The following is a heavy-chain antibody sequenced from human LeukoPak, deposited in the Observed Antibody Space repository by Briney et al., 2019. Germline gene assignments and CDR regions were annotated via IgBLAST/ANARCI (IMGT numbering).Heavy chain of an antibody. Sequence: SETLSLTCTVSGGSISSYYWSWIRQPPGKGLEWIGYIYYSGSTNYNPSLKSRVTISVDMSKNQFSLRLSSVTAADTAVYYCARSEGSGSYYFLGYWGQGTLVTVSS. V-gene: IGHV4-59*01. CDR1: GGSISSYY. J-gene: IGHJ4*02. D-gene: IGHD3-10*01. CDR3: ARSEGSGSYYFLGY. CDR2: IYYSGST.